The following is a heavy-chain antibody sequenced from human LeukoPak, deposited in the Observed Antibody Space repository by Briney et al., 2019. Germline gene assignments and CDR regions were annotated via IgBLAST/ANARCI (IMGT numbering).Heavy chain of an antibody. V-gene: IGHV3-23*01. CDR1: GFTFKNYA. J-gene: IGHJ4*02. CDR3: AKWAYYDFWSGHYKSHFDS. CDR2: IRDSGNGT. D-gene: IGHD3-3*01. Sequence: GGSLRLSCVVSGFTFKNYAMSWVRQAPGKGLECVSSIRDSGNGTDYADSVKGRFTVSRDNSKITLYLHMNTLSAEDTAVYYCAKWAYYDFWSGHYKSHFDSWGQGTLVTVSP.